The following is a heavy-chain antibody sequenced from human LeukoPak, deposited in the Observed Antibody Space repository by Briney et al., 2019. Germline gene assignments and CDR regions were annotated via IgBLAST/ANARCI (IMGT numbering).Heavy chain of an antibody. CDR1: GGAISLGGYY. Sequence: SETLSLTCTVSGGAISLGGYYWNWFRQHPGKGLEWIGYIYYSGSAYYNPSLKSRVTISIDTSKNQFSLKLSSVTAADTAMYYCARAYFNYDYYGAFEIWGQGAMVTVSS. V-gene: IGHV4-31*03. D-gene: IGHD3-9*01. CDR3: ARAYFNYDYYGAFEI. J-gene: IGHJ3*02. CDR2: IYYSGSA.